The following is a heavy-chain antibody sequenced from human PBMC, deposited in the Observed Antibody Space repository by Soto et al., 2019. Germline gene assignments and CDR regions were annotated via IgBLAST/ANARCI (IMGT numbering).Heavy chain of an antibody. CDR1: GYTFTSYG. Sequence: QVQLVQSGAEVKKPGASVKVSCKASGYTFTSYGISWVRQAPGQGLEWMGWINPYNGNTNYAQKLQGRVTMTTDTSTNTAYMERRSRRSDDPAVYYCARDWFGIDYWGQGTLVTVSS. J-gene: IGHJ4*02. CDR2: INPYNGNT. V-gene: IGHV1-18*01. CDR3: ARDWFGIDY. D-gene: IGHD3-16*01.